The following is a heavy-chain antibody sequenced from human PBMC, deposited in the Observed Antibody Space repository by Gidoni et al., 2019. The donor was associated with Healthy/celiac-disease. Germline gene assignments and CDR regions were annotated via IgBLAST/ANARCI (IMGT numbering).Heavy chain of an antibody. V-gene: IGHV4-59*01. J-gene: IGHJ4*02. CDR1: GGSISSYY. CDR2: IYYSGST. D-gene: IGHD5-18*01. CDR3: ARFGVDTAMGCFDY. Sequence: QVQLQESGPGLVKPSETLSLTCTVSGGSISSYYWSWIRQPPGKGLEWIGYIYYSGSTNYNPSLKSRVTISVDTSKNQFSLKLSSVTAADTAVYYCARFGVDTAMGCFDYWGQGTLVTVSS.